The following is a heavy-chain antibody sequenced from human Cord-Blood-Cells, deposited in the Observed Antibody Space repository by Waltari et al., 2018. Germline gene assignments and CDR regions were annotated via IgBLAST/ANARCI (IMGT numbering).Heavy chain of an antibody. CDR2: ISYDGSNK. CDR3: AKSDTVTTYYFDY. J-gene: IGHJ4*02. CDR1: GFTFSSYG. V-gene: IGHV3-30*18. Sequence: QVQLVESGGGVVQPGRSLRLSCAASGFTFSSYGMLWVLQAPGNGLEWVAVISYDGSNKYYADSVKGRFTISRDNSKNTLYLQMNSLRAEDTAVYYCAKSDTVTTYYFDYWGQGTLVTVSS. D-gene: IGHD4-17*01.